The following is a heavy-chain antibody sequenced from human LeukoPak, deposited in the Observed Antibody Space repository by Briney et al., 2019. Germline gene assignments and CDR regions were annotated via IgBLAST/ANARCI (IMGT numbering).Heavy chain of an antibody. Sequence: GGSLQLSCAASGVTFIGSAMHWVRQASGKELEWVGRIRSKANSYATAYAASVKGWFTISRDDSKNTASLQMNSLKTEDTAVYYCTRPFDCSSTSCSFDPWGQGTLVTVSS. D-gene: IGHD2-2*01. CDR2: IRSKANSYAT. J-gene: IGHJ5*02. CDR1: GVTFIGSA. V-gene: IGHV3-73*01. CDR3: TRPFDCSSTSCSFDP.